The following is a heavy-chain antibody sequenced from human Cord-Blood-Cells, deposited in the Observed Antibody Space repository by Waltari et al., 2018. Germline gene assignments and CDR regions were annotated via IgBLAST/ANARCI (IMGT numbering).Heavy chain of an antibody. CDR2: SIPVLGTA. V-gene: IGHV1-69*01. D-gene: IGHD4-17*01. Sequence: QVQLVQSGAEVKKPGSSVKVSCKASGGTFSSYAISWVRQAPGQGLEWMGGSIPVLGTANYAQRFQGRVTMTADESTSTAYMELSSLRSEDTAVYYCAREEGDYGDYPGGKFDYWGQGTLVTVSS. J-gene: IGHJ4*02. CDR3: AREEGDYGDYPGGKFDY. CDR1: GGTFSSYA.